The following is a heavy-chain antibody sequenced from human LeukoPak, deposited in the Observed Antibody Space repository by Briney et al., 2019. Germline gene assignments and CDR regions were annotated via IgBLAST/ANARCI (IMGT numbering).Heavy chain of an antibody. CDR3: ARDLEDYNNYGEMAI. J-gene: IGHJ4*02. Sequence: GGSLRLSCAASGFTFSSYGMHWVRQAPGKGLEWVAVIWHDGSNKYYADSVKGRFTISRDNAKNSLYLRMNSLRAEDTAIYYCARDLEDYNNYGEMAIWGQGTLVTVSS. CDR2: IWHDGSNK. V-gene: IGHV3-33*01. D-gene: IGHD4-11*01. CDR1: GFTFSSYG.